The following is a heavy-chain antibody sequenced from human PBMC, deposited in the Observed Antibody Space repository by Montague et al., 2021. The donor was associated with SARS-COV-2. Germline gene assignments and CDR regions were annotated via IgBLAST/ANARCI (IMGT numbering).Heavy chain of an antibody. D-gene: IGHD3-22*01. CDR1: GGSISSGGCY. Sequence: TLSLTCTVSGGSISSGGCYWSWIRQHPGKGLEWLGYIYYSGSTYYNPSLKSRVTISVDTSKNQFSLKLSSVTAADTAVYYCARAATITMIVVVIDAFDIWGQGTMVTVSS. CDR2: IYYSGST. J-gene: IGHJ3*02. CDR3: ARAATITMIVVVIDAFDI. V-gene: IGHV4-31*03.